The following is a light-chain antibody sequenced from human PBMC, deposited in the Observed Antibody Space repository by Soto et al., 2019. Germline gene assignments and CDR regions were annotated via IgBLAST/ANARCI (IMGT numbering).Light chain of an antibody. CDR1: QGISSY. CDR3: QQYYSYPRT. V-gene: IGKV1-8*01. Sequence: AIQMTQSPSSFSASTGDRVTITCRASQGISSYLAWYQQKPGKAPKLLIYAASTLQSGVPSRFSGSGSGTDFTLTISCLQSEDFATYYCQQYYSYPRTFGRGTKVDIK. J-gene: IGKJ1*01. CDR2: AAS.